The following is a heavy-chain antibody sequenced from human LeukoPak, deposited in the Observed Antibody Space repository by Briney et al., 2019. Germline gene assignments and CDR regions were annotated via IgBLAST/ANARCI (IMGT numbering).Heavy chain of an antibody. CDR2: ISSSGSTI. V-gene: IGHV3-48*03. Sequence: GGSLRLSCAASGLTFTSHEMNWVRQAPGRGLEWISYISSSGSTIYYADSVKGRFTVSRDIAKNSLYLQMNSLRAEDTAVYYCALLGGTATVVDCWGQGTLVTVSS. D-gene: IGHD4-11*01. J-gene: IGHJ4*02. CDR1: GLTFTSHE. CDR3: ALLGGTATVVDC.